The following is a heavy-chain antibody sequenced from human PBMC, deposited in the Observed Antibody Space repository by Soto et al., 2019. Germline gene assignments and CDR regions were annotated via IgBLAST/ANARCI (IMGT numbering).Heavy chain of an antibody. Sequence: SETLSLTCAVSGGSISSGGYSWSWIRQPPGKGLEWIGYIYHSGSTYYNPSLKSRVTISVDRSKNQFSLKLSSVTAADTAVYYCARARGGFVGSDVMYVCGQGTTVTGS. CDR3: ARARGGFVGSDVMYV. J-gene: IGHJ6*02. CDR2: IYHSGST. CDR1: GGSISSGGYS. V-gene: IGHV4-30-2*01. D-gene: IGHD3-16*01.